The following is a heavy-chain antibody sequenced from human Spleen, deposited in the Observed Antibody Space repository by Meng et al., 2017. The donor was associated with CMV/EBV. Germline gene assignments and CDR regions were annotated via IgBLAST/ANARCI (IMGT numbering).Heavy chain of an antibody. J-gene: IGHJ6*02. D-gene: IGHD2-21*02. CDR2: ISYSGDTA. CDR3: AKDSGLHVVFYYCGMDV. Sequence: GESLKISCAASGFAFSNYAMSWVRQAPGKGLEWVSGISYSGDTAHYAESVEGRFTISRDNFKGTLYLQMSSLTAEDTAVYYCAKDSGLHVVFYYCGMDVWGQGTTVTVSS. V-gene: IGHV3-23*01. CDR1: GFAFSNYA.